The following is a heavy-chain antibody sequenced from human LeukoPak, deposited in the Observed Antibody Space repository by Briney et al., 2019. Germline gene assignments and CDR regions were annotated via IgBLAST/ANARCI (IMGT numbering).Heavy chain of an antibody. V-gene: IGHV4-59*12. Sequence: SETLSLTCTVSGGSISSYYWSWIRQPPGKGLEWIGYIYYSGSTNYNPSLKSRVTISVDTSKNQFSLKLSSVTAADTAVYYCARGVRAGLDYWGQGTLVTVSS. CDR2: IYYSGST. J-gene: IGHJ4*02. CDR1: GGSISSYY. CDR3: ARGVRAGLDY. D-gene: IGHD1-26*01.